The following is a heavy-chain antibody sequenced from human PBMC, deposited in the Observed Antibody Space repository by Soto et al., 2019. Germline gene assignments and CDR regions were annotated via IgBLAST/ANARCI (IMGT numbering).Heavy chain of an antibody. V-gene: IGHV4-39*07. CDR1: GGSISSSSFH. CDR2: IYYSGST. CDR3: ARVPGP. D-gene: IGHD7-27*01. Sequence: SETLSLTCTVSGGSISSSSFHWGWIRQPPGKGLEWIGSIYYSGSTYYNPSLKSRVTISVDTSKNQFSLKLSSVTAADTAVYYCARVPGPWGQGTLVTVSS. J-gene: IGHJ5*02.